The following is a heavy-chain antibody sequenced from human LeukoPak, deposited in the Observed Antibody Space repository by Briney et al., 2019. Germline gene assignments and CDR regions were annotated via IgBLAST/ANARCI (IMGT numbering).Heavy chain of an antibody. CDR2: IRSKAYGGTT. D-gene: IGHD2-2*02. J-gene: IGHJ3*02. CDR3: TRDTSSTSWYTVPDAFDI. V-gene: IGHV3-49*04. Sequence: GGSLRLSCTASGFAFGDYAMSWVRQAPGKGLEWVGFIRSKAYGGTTEYAASVKGRFTISRDDSKSIAYLQMNSLKTEDTAVYYCTRDTSSTSWYTVPDAFDIWGQGTMVTVSS. CDR1: GFAFGDYA.